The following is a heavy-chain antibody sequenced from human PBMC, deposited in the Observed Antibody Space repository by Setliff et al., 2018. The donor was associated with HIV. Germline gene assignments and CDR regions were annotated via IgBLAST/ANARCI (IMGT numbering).Heavy chain of an antibody. V-gene: IGHV4-59*08. J-gene: IGHJ4*02. CDR2: IYKSGTT. D-gene: IGHD2-21*02. CDR1: GGSVNSYH. Sequence: SETLSLTCSVSGGSVNSYHWSWIRRPPGKGLEWIGYIYKSGTTNYSPSLKSRVTISAGPSKNQFSLKLTSVTAADTAVYYCGRLSETAMASFDSWGQGILV. CDR3: GRLSETAMASFDS.